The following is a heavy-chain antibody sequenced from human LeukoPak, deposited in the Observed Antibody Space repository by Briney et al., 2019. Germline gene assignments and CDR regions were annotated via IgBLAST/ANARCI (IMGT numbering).Heavy chain of an antibody. CDR3: ARDSSSVPEY. J-gene: IGHJ4*02. V-gene: IGHV3-74*01. CDR1: GFSLSDHW. CDR2: IKYDGSYT. Sequence: GGSLRLSCAASGFSLSDHWMYWVRQGPGKGLVWLSRIKYDGSYTSYADSVKGRFTVSRDNAKNTPYLQMNSLRAEDTAVYYCARDSSSVPEYWGQGTPVTVSS. D-gene: IGHD2-2*01.